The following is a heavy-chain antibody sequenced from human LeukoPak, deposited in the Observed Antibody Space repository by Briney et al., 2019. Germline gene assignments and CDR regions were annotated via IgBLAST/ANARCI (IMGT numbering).Heavy chain of an antibody. CDR3: TTGSIAVAGTLDFDY. CDR1: GFTFSNAW. CDR2: IKSKTDGGTT. D-gene: IGHD6-19*01. J-gene: IGHJ4*02. V-gene: IGHV3-15*01. Sequence: HPGGSLRLSCAASGFTFSNAWMGWVRQAPGKGLEWVGRIKSKTDGGTTDYAAPVKGRFTISRDDSKTTLYLQMNSLKTEDTAVYYCTTGSIAVAGTLDFDYWGQGTLVTVSS.